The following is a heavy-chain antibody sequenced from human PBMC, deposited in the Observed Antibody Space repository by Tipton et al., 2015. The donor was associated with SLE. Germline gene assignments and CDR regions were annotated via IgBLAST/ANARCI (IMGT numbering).Heavy chain of an antibody. CDR3: ARLPRHKGFLEWLFGFVDQ. CDR2: VFDSGNT. D-gene: IGHD3-3*01. CDR1: GGSISTKSYY. J-gene: IGHJ4*02. V-gene: IGHV4-39*07. Sequence: TLSLTCTVSGGSISTKSYYWGWIRQLPGKGLEWMGSVFDSGNTYYNPSLKSRVTISVDTSKNQFSLKVNSVTAADTAIYYCARLPRHKGFLEWLFGFVDQWGQGTLVTVSS.